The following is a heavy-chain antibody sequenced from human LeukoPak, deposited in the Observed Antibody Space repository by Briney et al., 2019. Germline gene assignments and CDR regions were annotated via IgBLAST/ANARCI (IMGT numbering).Heavy chain of an antibody. J-gene: IGHJ4*02. CDR2: ISSSSSYI. V-gene: IGHV3-21*01. CDR3: ARDGDYVGTFDY. D-gene: IGHD4-17*01. CDR1: GFTFSSYS. Sequence: GGSLRLSSAASGFTFSSYSMNWVRQAPGKGLEWVSSISSSSSYIYYADSVKGRFTISRDNAKNSLYLQMNSLRAEDTAVYYCARDGDYVGTFDYWGQGTLVTVSS.